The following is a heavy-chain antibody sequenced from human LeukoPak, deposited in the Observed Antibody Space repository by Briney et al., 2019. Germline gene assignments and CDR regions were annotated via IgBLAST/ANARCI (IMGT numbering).Heavy chain of an antibody. V-gene: IGHV4-61*02. Sequence: SQTLSLTCTVSGGSISSGSYYWSWIRQPAGKGLEWIVRIYTSGSTNYNPSLKSRVTISVDTSKNQFSLKLSSVTAADTAVYYCARRHYGFSIGYYLRAFEIWGQGTMVTVSS. CDR1: GGSISSGSYY. D-gene: IGHD3-3*01. J-gene: IGHJ3*02. CDR3: ARRHYGFSIGYYLRAFEI. CDR2: IYTSGST.